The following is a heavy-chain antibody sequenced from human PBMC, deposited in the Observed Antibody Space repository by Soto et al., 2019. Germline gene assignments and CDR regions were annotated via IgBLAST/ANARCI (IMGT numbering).Heavy chain of an antibody. V-gene: IGHV1-69*13. Sequence: ASVKVSCKASGGTFSSYAISWVRQAPGQGLEWMGGIIPIFGTANYAQKFQGRVTITADESTSTAYMELSSLRSEDTAVYYCARAAPPLELWFGELLHQAPKYYYYYYGMDVWGQGTTVTVSS. J-gene: IGHJ6*02. D-gene: IGHD3-10*01. CDR1: GGTFSSYA. CDR2: IIPIFGTA. CDR3: ARAAPPLELWFGELLHQAPKYYYYYYGMDV.